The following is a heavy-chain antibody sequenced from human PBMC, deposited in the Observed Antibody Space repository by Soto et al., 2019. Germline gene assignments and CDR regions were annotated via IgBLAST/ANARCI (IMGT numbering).Heavy chain of an antibody. J-gene: IGHJ4*02. CDR2: INPNSGGT. CDR3: ARLHPPSSWYGDFDY. Sequence: GASVKVSCKASGYTFTGYYMHWVRQAPGRGLEWMGWINPNSGGTNYAQKFQGRVTMTRDTSISTAYMELSRLRSDDTAVYYCARLHPPSSWYGDFDYWGQGTMVTVYS. V-gene: IGHV1-2*02. D-gene: IGHD6-13*01. CDR1: GYTFTGYY.